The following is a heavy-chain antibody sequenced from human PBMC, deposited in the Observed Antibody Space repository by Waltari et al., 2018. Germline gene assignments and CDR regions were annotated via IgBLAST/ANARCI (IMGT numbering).Heavy chain of an antibody. D-gene: IGHD5-18*01. J-gene: IGHJ4*02. CDR3: ARDPGRGYSSPGY. CDR2: IIPILGIA. V-gene: IGHV1-69*04. CDR1: GGTFSSYA. Sequence: QVQLVQSGAEVKKPGSSVKVSCKASGGTFSSYAISWVRQAPGQGLEWMGRIIPILGIANYAQKFQGRVTITADESTSTAYMELSSLRAEDTAVYYCARDPGRGYSSPGYWGQGTLVTVSS.